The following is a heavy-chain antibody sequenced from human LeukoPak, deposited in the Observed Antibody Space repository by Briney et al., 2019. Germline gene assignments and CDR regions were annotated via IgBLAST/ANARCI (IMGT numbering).Heavy chain of an antibody. J-gene: IGHJ4*02. CDR3: ARGGAVRIAVAGTGFDY. CDR2: INHSGST. V-gene: IGHV4-34*01. CDR1: GGSFSGYY. Sequence: SETLSLTCAVYGGSFSGYYWSWIRQPPGKGLEWIGEINHSGSTNYNPSLKSRVTISVDTSKNQFSLKLSSVTAADTAVYYCARGGAVRIAVAGTGFDYWGQGTLVTVSS. D-gene: IGHD6-19*01.